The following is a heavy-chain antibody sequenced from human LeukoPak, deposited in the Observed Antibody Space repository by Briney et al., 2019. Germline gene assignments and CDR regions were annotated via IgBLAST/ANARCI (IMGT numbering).Heavy chain of an antibody. CDR2: ISSSSSYI. J-gene: IGHJ4*02. Sequence: GGSLRLSCAASGFTFSSYSMNWVRQAPGKGLEWVSSISSSSSYIYYADSVEGRFTISRDNAKNSLYLQMNSLRAEDTAVYYCARAWSDYDFWSGYLSFGYWGQGTLVTVSS. CDR1: GFTFSSYS. CDR3: ARAWSDYDFWSGYLSFGY. D-gene: IGHD3-3*01. V-gene: IGHV3-21*01.